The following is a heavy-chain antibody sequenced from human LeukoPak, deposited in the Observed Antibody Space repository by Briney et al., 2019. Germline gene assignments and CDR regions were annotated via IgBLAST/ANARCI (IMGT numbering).Heavy chain of an antibody. CDR3: ARAHYDILTGSNRPLYYFDY. V-gene: IGHV4-34*01. Sequence: SETLSLTCAVDGGAVSGYYWSWIRQPPGKGLEWIGEINHSGSTNYNPSLKSRVTISVDTSKNQFSLKLSSVTAADTAVYYCARAHYDILTGSNRPLYYFDYWGQGTLVTVSS. CDR1: GGAVSGYY. D-gene: IGHD3-9*01. CDR2: INHSGST. J-gene: IGHJ4*02.